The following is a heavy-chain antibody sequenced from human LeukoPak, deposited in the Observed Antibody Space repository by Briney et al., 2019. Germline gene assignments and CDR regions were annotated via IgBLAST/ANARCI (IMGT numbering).Heavy chain of an antibody. V-gene: IGHV3-30*18. CDR3: AKDSPNKQWLMDY. D-gene: IGHD6-19*01. Sequence: GGSLRLSCAASGFTFSSYGMHWVRQAPGKGLEWVAVISYDGSNKYYADSVKGRFTISRDNSKNTLYLQMNSLRAEDTAVYYCAKDSPNKQWLMDYWGQGTLVTVSS. CDR2: ISYDGSNK. CDR1: GFTFSSYG. J-gene: IGHJ4*02.